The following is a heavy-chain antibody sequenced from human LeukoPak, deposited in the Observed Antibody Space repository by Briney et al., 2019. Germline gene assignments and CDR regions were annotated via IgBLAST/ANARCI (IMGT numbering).Heavy chain of an antibody. CDR1: GFTFSSYW. V-gene: IGHV3-7*01. Sequence: GGSLRLSCAASGFTFSSYWMSWVRQAPGKGLEWVANIKQDGSEKYYADSVKGRFTISRDNSKNTLYLQMNSLRAEDTAVYYCAKDLESIVVVVAAPDYWGQGTLVTVSS. D-gene: IGHD2-15*01. CDR3: AKDLESIVVVVAAPDY. J-gene: IGHJ4*02. CDR2: IKQDGSEK.